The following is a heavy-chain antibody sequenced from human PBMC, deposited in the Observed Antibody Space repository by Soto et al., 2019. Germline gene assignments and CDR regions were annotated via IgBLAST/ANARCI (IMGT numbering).Heavy chain of an antibody. Sequence: GESLKISCAASGFTFSSYAMSWVRQAPGKGLEWVSAISGSGGSTYYADSVKGRFTISRDNSKNTLYLQMNSLRAEDTAVYYCAKGVVGAPYAFDIWGQGTMVTVSS. CDR3: AKGVVGAPYAFDI. CDR1: GFTFSSYA. CDR2: ISGSGGST. J-gene: IGHJ3*02. D-gene: IGHD1-26*01. V-gene: IGHV3-23*01.